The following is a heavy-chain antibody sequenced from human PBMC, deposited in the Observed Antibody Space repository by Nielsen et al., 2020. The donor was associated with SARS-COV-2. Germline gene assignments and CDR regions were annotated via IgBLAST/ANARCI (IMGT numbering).Heavy chain of an antibody. D-gene: IGHD2-2*01. CDR1: GFTFSKAW. CDR2: IKSKIDGGTT. CDR3: ATARYCSRTSCSTGTDMFDP. Sequence: GGSLRLSCVASGFTFSKAWMSWVRQAPGKGLEWAGRIKSKIDGGTTDYAAPVKDRFSISRDDSKNTVYLDMSSLRTEDTAVYYCATARYCSRTSCSTGTDMFDPWGQGTQVIVSS. V-gene: IGHV3-15*01. J-gene: IGHJ5*02.